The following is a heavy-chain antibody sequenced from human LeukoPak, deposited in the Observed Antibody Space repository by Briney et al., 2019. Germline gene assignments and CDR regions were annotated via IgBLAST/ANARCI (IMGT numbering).Heavy chain of an antibody. CDR1: GFSVINAW. J-gene: IGHJ4*02. CDR3: LIFPGR. V-gene: IGHV3-15*05. Sequence: RGSLRLSCAASGFSVINAWMSWVRQAPGQGLEWVGRIKSRADGGTTGYAAPVEGRFSISRDDSENTLYLQMNSLQIDDTALYYCLIFPGRWGQGTLVTVSS. CDR2: IKSRADGGTT. D-gene: IGHD3-3*01.